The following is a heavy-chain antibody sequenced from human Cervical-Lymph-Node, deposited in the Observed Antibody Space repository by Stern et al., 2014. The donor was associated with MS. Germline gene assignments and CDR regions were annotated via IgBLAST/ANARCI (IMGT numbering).Heavy chain of an antibody. CDR1: GGSISSSGYY. CDR2: IHDSGST. V-gene: IGHV4-61*02. Sequence: VQLVESGPGLVKPSQTLSLTCTVSGGSISSSGYYWSWIRQPADKGLEWIGRIHDSGSTYYNPSLQTRVTISIDTAKKQFSLKLPSVTAADTAVYYCATTRWDLFTWNWFDPWGQGTLVTVSS. D-gene: IGHD1-26*01. J-gene: IGHJ5*02. CDR3: ATTRWDLFTWNWFDP.